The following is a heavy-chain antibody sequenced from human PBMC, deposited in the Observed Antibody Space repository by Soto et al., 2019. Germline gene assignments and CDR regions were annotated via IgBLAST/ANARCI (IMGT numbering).Heavy chain of an antibody. CDR2: ISGSGSST. D-gene: IGHD4-17*01. CDR1: GGSISSSN. J-gene: IGHJ3*02. V-gene: IGHV3-23*01. CDR3: AKDLNGDDAFDI. Sequence: LSLTCAVSGGSISSSNWWSWVRQPPGKGLEWVSAISGSGSSTYYADSVKGRFTISRDNSKNTLYLQMNSLRAEDTAVYYCAKDLNGDDAFDIWGQGTMVTVSS.